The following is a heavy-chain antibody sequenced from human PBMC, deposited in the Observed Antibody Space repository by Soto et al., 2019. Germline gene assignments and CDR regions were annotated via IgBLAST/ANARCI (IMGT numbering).Heavy chain of an antibody. CDR1: GFSFRSYA. CDR3: ARARLDTPALEY. CDR2: MSYDGSDK. D-gene: IGHD2-2*01. V-gene: IGHV3-30-3*01. Sequence: QVQLVESGGGVVQPGRSLRLSCAASGFSFRSYAMHWVRQAPGKGLEWVAVMSYDGSDKDYADSVKGRFTISRDNSQNTLYLQMRSLRAEDTAVYYCARARLDTPALEYWGQGTLVTVSS. J-gene: IGHJ4*02.